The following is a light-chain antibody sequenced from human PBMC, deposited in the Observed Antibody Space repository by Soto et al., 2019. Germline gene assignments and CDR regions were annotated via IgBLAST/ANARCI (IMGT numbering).Light chain of an antibody. CDR3: QQYGSSPRT. Sequence: EIVLTQSPGNLSLSPGEGATLSCRGSQSVSSSYLAWYQQKPGQAPKLLIYGASSRATGIPDRFSGSGSGTDFTLTISRLEPEDFAVYYCQQYGSSPRTFGQGTKVEIK. V-gene: IGKV3-20*01. CDR1: QSVSSSY. CDR2: GAS. J-gene: IGKJ1*01.